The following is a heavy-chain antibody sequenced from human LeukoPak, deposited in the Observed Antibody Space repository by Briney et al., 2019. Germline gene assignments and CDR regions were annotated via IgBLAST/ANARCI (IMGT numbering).Heavy chain of an antibody. CDR3: AAVLGELLWFDP. CDR1: GFTFTSSA. CDR2: IVVGSGNT. J-gene: IGHJ5*02. D-gene: IGHD3-10*01. Sequence: ASVKVSCRASGFTFTSSAMQWVRQARGQRLEWIGWIVVGSGNTNYAQKFQERVTITRDMSTSTAYMELSSLRSEDTAVYYCAAVLGELLWFDPWGQGTLVTVSS. V-gene: IGHV1-58*02.